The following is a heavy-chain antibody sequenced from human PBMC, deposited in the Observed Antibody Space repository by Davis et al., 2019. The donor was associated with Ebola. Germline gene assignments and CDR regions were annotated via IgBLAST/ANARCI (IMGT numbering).Heavy chain of an antibody. CDR3: ARAVFHEVLDY. J-gene: IGHJ4*02. CDR1: GFTFRNYA. CDR2: VSHSQRET. V-gene: IGHV3-30*04. Sequence: PGGSLRLSCAASGFTFRNYAMHWFSHAPAKGLAWVAVVSHSQRETFYADSVKGRFTISRDNSENTLYLQMNSLTADDTAVYYCARAVFHEVLDYWGQGTPVTVSS. D-gene: IGHD3-3*01.